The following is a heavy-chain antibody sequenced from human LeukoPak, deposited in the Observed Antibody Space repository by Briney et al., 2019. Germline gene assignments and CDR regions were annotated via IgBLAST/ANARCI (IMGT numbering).Heavy chain of an antibody. Sequence: GGSLRLSCAASGFTFSSYGMHWVRQAPGKGLEWVAVIWYDGSNKYYADSVKGRFTISGDNSKNTLYLQMNSLRAEDTAVYYCAREAGINYYDSSGYSLWGQGALVTVSS. D-gene: IGHD3-22*01. CDR2: IWYDGSNK. CDR1: GFTFSSYG. J-gene: IGHJ4*02. CDR3: AREAGINYYDSSGYSL. V-gene: IGHV3-33*01.